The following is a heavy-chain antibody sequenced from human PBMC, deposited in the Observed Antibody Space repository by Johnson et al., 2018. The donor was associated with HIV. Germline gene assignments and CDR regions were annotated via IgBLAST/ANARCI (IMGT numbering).Heavy chain of an antibody. CDR3: ARDRGLGRGDGFDI. Sequence: QVQLVESGGGVVQPGRSLRLSCAASGFTFSSYGMHWVRQAPGKGLEWVAVISYDGSNKYYADSVKGRVTISRDNSKNTLYLQMNSLRAEDTAVCYCARDRGLGRGDGFDIWGQGTMVTVS. J-gene: IGHJ3*02. D-gene: IGHD7-27*01. CDR1: GFTFSSYG. CDR2: ISYDGSNK. V-gene: IGHV3-30*03.